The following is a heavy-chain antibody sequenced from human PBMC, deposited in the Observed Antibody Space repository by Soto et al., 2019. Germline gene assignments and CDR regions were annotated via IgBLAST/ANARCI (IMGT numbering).Heavy chain of an antibody. J-gene: IGHJ4*02. D-gene: IGHD3-3*01. CDR1: GFTFSSYA. V-gene: IGHV3-23*01. CDR2: ISGSGGST. CDR3: AKTSRDVHYAFWSGYFNY. Sequence: EVQLLESGGGLVQPGGSLRLSCAASGFTFSSYAMSWVRQAPGKGLEWVSAISGSGGSTYYADSVKGRFTISRDNSKNTLYLQMNSLRAEDTAVYYCAKTSRDVHYAFWSGYFNYWGQGTLVTVSS.